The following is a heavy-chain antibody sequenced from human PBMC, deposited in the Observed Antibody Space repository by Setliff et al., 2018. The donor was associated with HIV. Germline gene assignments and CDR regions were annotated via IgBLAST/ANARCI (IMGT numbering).Heavy chain of an antibody. CDR1: GFPFSSYE. Sequence: GGSLRLSCAASGFPFSSYEMNWVRQAPGKGLEWVGFIRSKAYGGTTEYAASVKGRFTLSRDDSRNIAYLQMNSLKTEDTAVYYCARDFSYGYFFYGMDVWGQGTTVTVSS. V-gene: IGHV3-49*04. D-gene: IGHD5-18*01. CDR3: ARDFSYGYFFYGMDV. CDR2: IRSKAYGGTT. J-gene: IGHJ6*02.